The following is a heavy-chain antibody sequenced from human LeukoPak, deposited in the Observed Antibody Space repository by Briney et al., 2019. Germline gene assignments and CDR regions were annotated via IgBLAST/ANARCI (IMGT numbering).Heavy chain of an antibody. J-gene: IGHJ4*02. CDR3: ARDGRKATYYDFWSSTGHFDY. CDR1: GFTFSSYA. V-gene: IGHV3-64*01. D-gene: IGHD3-3*01. CDR2: ISSNGGST. Sequence: GGSLRLSCAASGFTFSSYAMHWVRQAPGKGLEYVSAISSNGGSTYYANSVKGRFTISRDNSKNTLYLQMGSLRAEDMAVYYFARDGRKATYYDFWSSTGHFDYWGQGTLVTVSS.